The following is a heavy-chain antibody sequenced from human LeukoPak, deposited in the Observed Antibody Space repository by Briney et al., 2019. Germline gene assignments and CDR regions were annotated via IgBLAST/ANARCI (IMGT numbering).Heavy chain of an antibody. V-gene: IGHV3-23*01. CDR1: GFTFSSYA. CDR2: ISGSGGST. Sequence: PGGSLRLSCAASGFTFSSYAMSWVRQAPGKGLEWVSAISGSGGSTYYADSVKGRFTISRDNSKNTLYLQMNSLRAEDTAVYYCAKARPSLLLWFGDAFDIWGQGTMVTVSS. D-gene: IGHD3-10*01. J-gene: IGHJ3*02. CDR3: AKARPSLLLWFGDAFDI.